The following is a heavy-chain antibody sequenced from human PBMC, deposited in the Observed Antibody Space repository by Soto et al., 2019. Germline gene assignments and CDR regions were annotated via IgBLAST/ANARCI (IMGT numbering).Heavy chain of an antibody. CDR3: ARTTAVPNSLRSRYFFDY. J-gene: IGHJ4*02. D-gene: IGHD4-17*01. CDR1: GGSVSDKTYY. CDR2: VYYSGTT. Sequence: PSETLSLTCSVSGGSVSDKTYYWSWIRQPPGKRLEWIGYVYYSGTTNYNPSLKSRVTISVDLSKNQFSLRLSSVTTADTALYYCARTTAVPNSLRSRYFFDYWGQGTLVTVSS. V-gene: IGHV4-61*01.